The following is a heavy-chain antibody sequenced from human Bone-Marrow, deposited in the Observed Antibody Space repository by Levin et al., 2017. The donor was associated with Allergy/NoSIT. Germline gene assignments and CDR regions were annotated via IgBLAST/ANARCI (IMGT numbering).Heavy chain of an antibody. CDR2: ISRDSSRI. D-gene: IGHD3-22*01. CDR1: GFNLSTYS. V-gene: IGHV3-21*01. CDR3: ARGGFYFDSLGYYPDSDYFDR. J-gene: IGHJ4*02. Sequence: PGGSLRLSCAASGFNLSTYSLNWVRQAPGKGLEWVSSISRDSSRIYYADSVKGRFTISRDNAKNSLYLQVSSLSPEDTAVYYCARGGFYFDSLGYYPDSDYFDRWGQGTLVTVSS.